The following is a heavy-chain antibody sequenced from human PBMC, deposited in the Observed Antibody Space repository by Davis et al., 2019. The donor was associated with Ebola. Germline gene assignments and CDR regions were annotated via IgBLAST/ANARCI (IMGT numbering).Heavy chain of an antibody. J-gene: IGHJ6*02. Sequence: PGGSLRLSCAASGFTFSNAWMNWVRQAPGNGLEWVGRIQSHTHPPTTDYAAPVNGRFTISREDSKNTLFLQMNSLKTEDTAVYYCSTRTSSGWKLYGMDVWGQGTTVTVSS. CDR1: GFTFSNAW. V-gene: IGHV3-15*07. D-gene: IGHD6-19*01. CDR3: STRTSSGWKLYGMDV. CDR2: IQSHTHPPTT.